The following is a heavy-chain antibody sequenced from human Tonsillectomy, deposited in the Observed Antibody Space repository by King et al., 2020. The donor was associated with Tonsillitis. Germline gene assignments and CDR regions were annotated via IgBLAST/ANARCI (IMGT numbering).Heavy chain of an antibody. V-gene: IGHV3-30-3*01. CDR3: SRDTHKFSTSWSYAFHV. Sequence: VKLVESGGGMVQPGRSLRLSCAASGFIFRTYAMHWVRQAPGKGLEWVAVISDDGNTKYYADSVKGRVTISRDNSKNTLYLQMNSLRAEDTAMYYCSRDTHKFSTSWSYAFHVWGQGTVVTVSS. CDR1: GFIFRTYA. J-gene: IGHJ3*01. CDR2: ISDDGNTK. D-gene: IGHD6-13*01.